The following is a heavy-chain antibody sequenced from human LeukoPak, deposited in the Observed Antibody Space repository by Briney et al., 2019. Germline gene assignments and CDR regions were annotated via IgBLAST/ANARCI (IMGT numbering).Heavy chain of an antibody. D-gene: IGHD1-26*01. Sequence: GASVKVSCKASGYTFRSYGISWVRKAPGQGLEWMGWISGYNGYTHYAQKVQGRVTMTTDTSTSTVYMELRSLRSDDTAVYYCARVDSGRYYGHDYWGQGTLVTVTS. J-gene: IGHJ4*02. CDR1: GYTFRSYG. CDR3: ARVDSGRYYGHDY. CDR2: ISGYNGYT. V-gene: IGHV1-18*01.